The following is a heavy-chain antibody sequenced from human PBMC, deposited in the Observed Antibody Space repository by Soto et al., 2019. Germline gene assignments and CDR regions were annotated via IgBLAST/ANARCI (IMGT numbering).Heavy chain of an antibody. Sequence: SETLSLTCTVSGGSTSSSSYQWVWIRHPPGKGLEWIGNGYYNGNTYYNPSLKSRVTISVDTSNNQFSLKVKSVTAADTAVYYCARLSGSYNDRYFDYWGQGTLVTVSS. J-gene: IGHJ4*02. CDR3: ARLSGSYNDRYFDY. CDR2: GYYNGNT. CDR1: GGSTSSSSYQ. D-gene: IGHD1-26*01. V-gene: IGHV4-39*01.